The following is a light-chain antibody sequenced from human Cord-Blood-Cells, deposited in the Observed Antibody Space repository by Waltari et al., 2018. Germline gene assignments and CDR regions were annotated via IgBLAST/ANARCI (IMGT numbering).Light chain of an antibody. V-gene: IGKV3-20*01. CDR1: QSVSSSY. Sequence: DIALTQSPGTLSLSPGERAPLSCRASQSVSSSYLAWYQQKPGQAPRLLIYGASSRATGIPDRFSGSGSGTDVTLTISRLEPEEFAVYYCQQYGSSLALTFGGGTKVEIK. CDR2: GAS. J-gene: IGKJ4*01. CDR3: QQYGSSLALT.